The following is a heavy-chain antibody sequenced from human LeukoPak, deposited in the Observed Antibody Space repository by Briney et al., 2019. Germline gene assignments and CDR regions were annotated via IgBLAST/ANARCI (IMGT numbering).Heavy chain of an antibody. Sequence: SETLSLTCAVYGGSFSGYYWSWIRPPPGKGLEWIGEINHSGSTNYNPSLKSRVTISVDTSKNQFSLKLSSVTAADTAVYYCARSRLNCSGGSCYSFDYWGQGTLVTVSS. D-gene: IGHD2-15*01. J-gene: IGHJ4*02. CDR2: INHSGST. V-gene: IGHV4-34*01. CDR1: GGSFSGYY. CDR3: ARSRLNCSGGSCYSFDY.